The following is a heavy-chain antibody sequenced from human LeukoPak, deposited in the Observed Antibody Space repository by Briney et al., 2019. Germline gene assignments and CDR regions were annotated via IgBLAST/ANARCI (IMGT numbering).Heavy chain of an antibody. D-gene: IGHD2-2*01. CDR3: ASHHCSSTSCRSGHGY. J-gene: IGHJ4*02. CDR1: GFTFSSYG. Sequence: PGRSLRLSCAASGFTFSSYGMHWVRQAPGKGLEWVSSISSSSSYIYYADSVKGRFTISRDNAKNSLYLQMNSLRAEDTAVYYCASHHCSSTSCRSGHGYWGQGTLVTVSS. CDR2: ISSSSSYI. V-gene: IGHV3-21*01.